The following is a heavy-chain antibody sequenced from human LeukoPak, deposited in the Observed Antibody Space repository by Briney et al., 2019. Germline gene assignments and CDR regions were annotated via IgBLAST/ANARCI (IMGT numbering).Heavy chain of an antibody. CDR1: GFTFSSYG. CDR2: ISYDGSNK. D-gene: IGHD3-3*01. J-gene: IGHJ4*02. CDR3: AKSRSAVFGVVIIPYFDY. Sequence: PGRSLRLSCAASGFTFSSYGMHWVRQAPGKGLEWVAVISYDGSNKYYADSVKGRFTISRDNSENTLYLQMSSLRAEDTAVYYCAKSRSAVFGVVIIPYFDYWGQGTLVTVSS. V-gene: IGHV3-30*18.